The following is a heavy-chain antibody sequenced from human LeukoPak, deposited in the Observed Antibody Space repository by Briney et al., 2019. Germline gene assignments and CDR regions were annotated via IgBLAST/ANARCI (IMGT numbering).Heavy chain of an antibody. J-gene: IGHJ4*02. CDR2: ISGSGGST. D-gene: IGHD5-12*01. CDR3: AKQPAYSGYASHFDY. V-gene: IGHV3-23*01. CDR1: GFTFSSYA. Sequence: GGSLRLSCAASGFTFSSYAMNWVRQAPGKGLEWVSAISGSGGSTYYADSVRGRFTISRDNSKNTLYLQMNSLRAEDTAVYYCAKQPAYSGYASHFDYWGQGTLVTVSS.